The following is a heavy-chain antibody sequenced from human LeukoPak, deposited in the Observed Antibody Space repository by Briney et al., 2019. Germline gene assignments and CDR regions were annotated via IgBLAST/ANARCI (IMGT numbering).Heavy chain of an antibody. CDR2: INPSGGST. V-gene: IGHV1-46*01. J-gene: IGHJ6*03. D-gene: IGHD5-24*01. Sequence: ASVKVSCKASGYTFTSYYMHWVRQAPGQGLEWMGIINPSGGSTSYAQKFQGRVTITADKSTSTAYMELSSLRSEDTAVYYCARDGKPGMATSRTNHYYYYYMDVWGKGTTVTVSS. CDR3: ARDGKPGMATSRTNHYYYYYMDV. CDR1: GYTFTSYY.